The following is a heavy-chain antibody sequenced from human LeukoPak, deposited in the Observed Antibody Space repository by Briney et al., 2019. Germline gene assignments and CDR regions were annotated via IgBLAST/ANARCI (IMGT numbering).Heavy chain of an antibody. Sequence: PSETLSLTCTVSGGSISSSSYYWGWIRQPPGKGLEWIGSIYYSGGTYHNPSLKSRVTISVDTSKDQFSLKLSSVTAADTAVYYCARHPYSSSSPPQYFDYWGQGTLVTVSS. CDR3: ARHPYSSSSPPQYFDY. V-gene: IGHV4-39*01. CDR2: IYYSGGT. D-gene: IGHD6-6*01. CDR1: GGSISSSSYY. J-gene: IGHJ4*02.